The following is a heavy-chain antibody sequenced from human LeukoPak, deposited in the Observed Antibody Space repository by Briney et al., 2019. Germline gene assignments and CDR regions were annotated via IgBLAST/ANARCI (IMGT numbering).Heavy chain of an antibody. CDR3: TRYNNDHFDY. Sequence: GESLRLSCAASGFIFNNYGLIWVRQAPGKGLEWVSAISNDGGGTNYADSVKGRFTISRDNSKNTMSVQMDDLRAEDTAVYYCTRYNNDHFDYWGQGTLVTVSS. J-gene: IGHJ4*02. D-gene: IGHD1-14*01. CDR2: ISNDGGGT. CDR1: GFIFNNYG. V-gene: IGHV3-23*01.